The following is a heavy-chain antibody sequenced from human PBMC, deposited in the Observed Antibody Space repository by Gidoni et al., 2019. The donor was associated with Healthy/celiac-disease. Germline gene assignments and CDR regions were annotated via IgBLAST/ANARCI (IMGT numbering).Heavy chain of an antibody. D-gene: IGHD5-18*01. CDR3: ARVGGDSYGYPSFDY. CDR2: INPNSGGT. V-gene: IGHV1-2*04. CDR1: GYTFTGYY. Sequence: QVQLVQSGAEVKKPGASVKVSCKASGYTFTGYYMHWVRQAPGQGLEWMGWINPNSGGTNYAQKFQGWVTMTRDTSISTAYMELSRLRSDDTAVYYCARVGGDSYGYPSFDYWGQGTLVTVSS. J-gene: IGHJ4*02.